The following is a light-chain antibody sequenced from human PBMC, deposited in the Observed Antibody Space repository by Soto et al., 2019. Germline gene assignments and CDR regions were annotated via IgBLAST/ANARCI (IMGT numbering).Light chain of an antibody. V-gene: IGKV3-15*01. CDR1: QSVSNK. CDR3: QQYNTWRSIT. Sequence: EIVMTQSPATLSVSPGERATLSCRASQSVSNKLAWYQHKPGQAPRVLIYDTSTRAAGIPARFSGSGSGTDFTLTISSLQSEDFAVYYCQQYNTWRSITFGQGTRLECK. CDR2: DTS. J-gene: IGKJ5*01.